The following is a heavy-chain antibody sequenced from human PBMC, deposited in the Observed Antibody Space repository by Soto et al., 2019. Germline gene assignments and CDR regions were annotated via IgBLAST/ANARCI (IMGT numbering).Heavy chain of an antibody. CDR1: GFTFSSYW. CDR3: ARVLVYDILTGYYFDYYYGMDV. CDR2: INSDGSST. V-gene: IGHV3-74*01. Sequence: GGSLRLSCAASGFTFSSYWMHWVRQAPGKGLVWVSRINSDGSSTSYADSVKGRFTISRDNAKNTLYLQMNSLRAEDTAVYYCARVLVYDILTGYYFDYYYGMDVWGQGTTVTVSS. D-gene: IGHD3-9*01. J-gene: IGHJ6*02.